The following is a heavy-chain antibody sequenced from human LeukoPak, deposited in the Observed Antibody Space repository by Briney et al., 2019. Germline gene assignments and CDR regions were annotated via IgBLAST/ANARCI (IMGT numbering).Heavy chain of an antibody. CDR3: ARGFNYYDSSGSLDY. CDR2: FYTSGST. V-gene: IGHV4-4*07. J-gene: IGHJ4*02. D-gene: IGHD3-22*01. Sequence: SETLSLTCTVSGGSINRYYWSWIRQPAGKGLEWLGRFYTSGSTNYNPSLKSRVTISVDTSKNQFSLKLSSVTAADTAVYYCARGFNYYDSSGSLDYWGQGTLVTVSS. CDR1: GGSINRYY.